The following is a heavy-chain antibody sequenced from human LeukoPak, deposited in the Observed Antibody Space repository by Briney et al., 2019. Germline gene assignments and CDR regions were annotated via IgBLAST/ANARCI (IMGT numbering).Heavy chain of an antibody. CDR2: ISAYNGNT. CDR1: GYTFTSYG. J-gene: IGHJ4*02. Sequence: ASVKVSCKASGYTFTSYGISWVRQAPGQGLEWMGWISAYNGNTTYAQKLQGRVTMTTDTSTSTAYMELRSLRSDDTAVYYCARDLHITMIVVVPTGYWGQGTLVTVSS. CDR3: ARDLHITMIVVVPTGY. V-gene: IGHV1-18*01. D-gene: IGHD3-22*01.